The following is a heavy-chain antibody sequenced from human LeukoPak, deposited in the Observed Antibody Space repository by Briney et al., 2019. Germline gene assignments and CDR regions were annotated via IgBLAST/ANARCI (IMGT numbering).Heavy chain of an antibody. CDR1: GCSFSSYY. CDR3: ARETTVTYYFDH. CDR2: IYYSGST. D-gene: IGHD4-17*01. J-gene: IGHJ4*02. Sequence: SETLSLTCTVSGCSFSSYYWSWIRQPPGKGLEWIGYIYYSGSTNYYPSLKSRVTISVDPSKNQFSLKQSSVTAADTAVYYCARETTVTYYFDHWGQETLVTVSS. V-gene: IGHV4-59*01.